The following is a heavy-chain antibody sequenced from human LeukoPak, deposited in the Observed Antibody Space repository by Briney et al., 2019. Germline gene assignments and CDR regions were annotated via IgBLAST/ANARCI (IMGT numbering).Heavy chain of an antibody. CDR1: GGSISSGSYY. CDR3: ARAPRSTSKSNAFDI. CDR2: IYTSGST. D-gene: IGHD2-2*01. V-gene: IGHV4-61*02. Sequence: SETLSLTCTVSGGSISSGSYYWSWIRQPAGKGLEWIGRIYTSGSTNYNPSLKSRVTISVDTSKNQFSLKLSSVTAADTAVYYCARAPRSTSKSNAFDIWGQRTMVTVSS. J-gene: IGHJ3*02.